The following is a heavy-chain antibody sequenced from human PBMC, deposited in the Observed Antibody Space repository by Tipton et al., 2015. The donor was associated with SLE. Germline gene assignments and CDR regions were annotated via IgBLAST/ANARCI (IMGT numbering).Heavy chain of an antibody. Sequence: SLRLSCAASGFTFSSYGMHWVRQAPGKGLEWVAFIRYDGSNKYYADSVKGRFTISRDNSKNTLYLQMNSLRVEDTAVYYCARRGNYMADAFDIWGQGTMVTVSS. V-gene: IGHV3-33*01. CDR1: GFTFSSYG. CDR2: IRYDGSNK. J-gene: IGHJ3*02. D-gene: IGHD1-7*01. CDR3: ARRGNYMADAFDI.